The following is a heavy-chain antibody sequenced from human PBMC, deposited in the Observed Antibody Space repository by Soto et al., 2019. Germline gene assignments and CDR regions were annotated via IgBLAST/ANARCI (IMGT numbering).Heavy chain of an antibody. D-gene: IGHD6-19*01. Sequence: EVQRLESGGCVVQPGGSLRLACAASGFTFSSYAMSCVRQAPGKGLEWVSAISGSGGSTYYADAVKGRFTISRDNSKNTLYMEMNSLRAEDTAVYYCAAYSSGWYLYYFDYWGQGTLVTVSS. CDR2: ISGSGGST. CDR3: AAYSSGWYLYYFDY. J-gene: IGHJ4*02. CDR1: GFTFSSYA. V-gene: IGHV3-23*01.